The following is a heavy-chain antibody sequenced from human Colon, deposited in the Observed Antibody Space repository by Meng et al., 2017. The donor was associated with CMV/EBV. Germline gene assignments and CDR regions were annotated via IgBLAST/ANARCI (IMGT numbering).Heavy chain of an antibody. J-gene: IGHJ4*02. CDR2: IETKTGNP. D-gene: IGHD6-25*01. Sequence: CKASGYNFTSNNMSWVRQAPGQGPEWMGWIETKTGNPTYAQGFTGRFGFSLDTSVSTTYLQISSLKAEDTAVYYCARDGLSGRYFDYWGQGTLVTVSS. CDR3: ARDGLSGRYFDY. CDR1: GYNFTSNN. V-gene: IGHV7-4-1*02.